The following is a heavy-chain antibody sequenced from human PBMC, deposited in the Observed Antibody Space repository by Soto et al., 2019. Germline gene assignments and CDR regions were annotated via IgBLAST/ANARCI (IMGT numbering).Heavy chain of an antibody. CDR3: ARVLWFGELLQHDAFDI. Sequence: PSETLSLTCTVSGGSISDHYYMWIRQSPGKGLEWIGYIYHSGSTNYNPSLKSRVTISVDTSKNQFSLKLSSVTAADTAVYYCARVLWFGELLQHDAFDIWGQGTMVTVSS. D-gene: IGHD3-10*01. CDR1: GGSISDHY. CDR2: IYHSGST. V-gene: IGHV4-59*11. J-gene: IGHJ3*02.